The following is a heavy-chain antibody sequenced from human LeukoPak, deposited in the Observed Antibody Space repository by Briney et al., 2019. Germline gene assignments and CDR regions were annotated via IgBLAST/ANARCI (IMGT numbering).Heavy chain of an antibody. CDR3: ARRRYYDGSGYLE. CDR2: IYFSGRT. D-gene: IGHD3-22*01. J-gene: IGHJ1*01. CDR1: GDSVSRSDPY. Sequence: SETLSLTCSVSGDSVSRSDPYWDWIRQPPGKGLEWIGTIYFSGRTYYSPSLKSRVTMSVDPSNNQFSLNLRSVTAADTAVYYCARRRYYDGSGYLEWGQGTLLSVSS. V-gene: IGHV4-39*01.